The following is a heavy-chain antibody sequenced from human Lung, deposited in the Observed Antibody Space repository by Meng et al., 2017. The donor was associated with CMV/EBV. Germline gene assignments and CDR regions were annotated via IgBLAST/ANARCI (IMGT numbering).Heavy chain of an antibody. J-gene: IGHJ5*02. CDR1: VYTFTSYD. D-gene: IGHD2-15*01. CDR3: ARGYCSGGSCPVFDP. V-gene: IGHV1-8*01. Sequence: AGVKKPGASVKVSCKASVYTFTSYDINWVRQATGQGLEWMRWMNPNSGNTGYAQKFQGRVTMTRNTSISTAYMELSSLRSEDTAVYYCARGYCSGGSCPVFDPWGQGTLVTVSS. CDR2: MNPNSGNT.